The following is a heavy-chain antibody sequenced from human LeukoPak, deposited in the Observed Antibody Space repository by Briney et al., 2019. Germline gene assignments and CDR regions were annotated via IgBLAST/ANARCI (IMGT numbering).Heavy chain of an antibody. D-gene: IGHD1-26*01. CDR1: GFTVSSNY. J-gene: IGHJ4*02. V-gene: IGHV3-53*05. CDR2: IYSAGST. Sequence: PGGSLRLSCAASGFTVSSNYMSWVRQAPGKELEGVSIIYSAGSTYYADSVKGRVTISRDNSKNTLYLEMNSLRANDTAVYYCASTHSGSWGIFDHWGQGTLVTVSS. CDR3: ASTHSGSWGIFDH.